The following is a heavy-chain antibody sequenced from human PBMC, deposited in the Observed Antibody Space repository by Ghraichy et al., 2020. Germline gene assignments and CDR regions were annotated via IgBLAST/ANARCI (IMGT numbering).Heavy chain of an antibody. CDR3: ARRGAFGVVIIRNWFDP. D-gene: IGHD3-3*01. CDR2: IYYSGST. CDR1: GGSVSSGSYY. Sequence: SETLSLTCTVSGGSVSSGSYYWSWIRQPPGKGLEWIGYIYYSGSTNYNPSLKSRVTISVDTSKNQFSLKLSSVTAADTAVYYCARRGAFGVVIIRNWFDPWGQGTLVTVSS. J-gene: IGHJ5*02. V-gene: IGHV4-61*01.